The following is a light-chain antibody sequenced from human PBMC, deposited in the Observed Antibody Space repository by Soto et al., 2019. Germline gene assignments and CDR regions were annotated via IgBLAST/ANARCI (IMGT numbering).Light chain of an antibody. Sequence: QSVLTQPRSVSGSPGQSVTISCTGSSNDVGRFDYVSWYQQHPGKAPKVIIYDVNERPSGVPNRFSGSKSGNTASLTISGLQADAEADYYCCSYAGSSTPYVFGTGSKVTVL. CDR3: CSYAGSSTPYV. J-gene: IGLJ1*01. CDR1: SNDVGRFDY. CDR2: DVN. V-gene: IGLV2-11*01.